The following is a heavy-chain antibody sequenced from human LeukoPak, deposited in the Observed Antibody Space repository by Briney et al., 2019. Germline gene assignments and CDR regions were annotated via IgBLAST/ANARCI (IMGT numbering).Heavy chain of an antibody. CDR2: LDPGGGSS. Sequence: ASVKVSCKASGYTFTTYHMHWVRQAPGQGLEWMGVLDPGGGSSTYAQKFQDRVNMTRDTSTTTVYMELSSLRFEDTAVYFCARGFWSGYFGHHTWFDPWGQGTLVTVSS. CDR3: ARGFWSGYFGHHTWFDP. CDR1: GYTFTTYH. V-gene: IGHV1-46*01. D-gene: IGHD3-3*01. J-gene: IGHJ5*02.